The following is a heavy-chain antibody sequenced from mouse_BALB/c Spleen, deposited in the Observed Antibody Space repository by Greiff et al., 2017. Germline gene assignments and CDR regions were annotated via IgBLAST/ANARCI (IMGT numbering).Heavy chain of an antibody. CDR3: ARDLYDYHEGWYFDV. V-gene: IGHV7-3*02. CDR2: IRNKANGYTT. Sequence: EVKLVESGGGLVQPGGSLRLSCATSGFTFPDYYMSWVRQPPGKALEWLGFIRNKANGYTTEYSASVKGRFTISRDNSQSILYLQMNTLRAEDSATYYCARDLYDYHEGWYFDVWGAGTTVTVSS. D-gene: IGHD2-4*01. CDR1: GFTFPDYY. J-gene: IGHJ1*01.